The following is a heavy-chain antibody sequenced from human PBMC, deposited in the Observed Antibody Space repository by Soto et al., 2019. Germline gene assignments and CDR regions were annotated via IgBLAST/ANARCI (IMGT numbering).Heavy chain of an antibody. Sequence: ASVKVSCKASGYTFTSYAMHWVRQAPGQRLEWMGWINAGNGNTKYSQKFQGRVTITRDTSASTAYMELSSLRSEDTAVYYCARQYYDILTGYYNSYYCDGMDVWGQGTTVTVSS. D-gene: IGHD3-9*01. CDR3: ARQYYDILTGYYNSYYCDGMDV. CDR1: GYTFTSYA. V-gene: IGHV1-3*01. J-gene: IGHJ6*01. CDR2: INAGNGNT.